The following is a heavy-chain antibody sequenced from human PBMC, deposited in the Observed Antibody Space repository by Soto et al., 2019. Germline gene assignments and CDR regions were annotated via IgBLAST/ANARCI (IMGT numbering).Heavy chain of an antibody. V-gene: IGHV1-69*01. CDR1: GGTFSSYA. CDR2: IIPIFGTA. CDR3: ASQNFSGLGESGIYYYGMDV. J-gene: IGHJ6*02. Sequence: QVQLVQSGAEVKKPGSSVKVSCKASGGTFSSYAISWVRQAPGQGLEWMGGIIPIFGTANYAQKFQGRVTITADESTSTAYMELSSLRSEDTAVYYCASQNFSGLGESGIYYYGMDVWGQGTTVTVSS. D-gene: IGHD3-10*01.